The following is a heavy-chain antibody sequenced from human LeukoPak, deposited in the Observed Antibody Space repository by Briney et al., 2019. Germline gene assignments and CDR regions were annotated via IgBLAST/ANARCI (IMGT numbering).Heavy chain of an antibody. CDR1: VGSFSGYY. CDR3: ARGWFGFWHTTYADDNAFDI. Sequence: SETLSLTCACSVGSFSGYYWSWIRQVPGKGREGIGEINQSGRTNYNPCLKSRVTLSVDTPKKEISLKLSAVTATASAIYSCARGWFGFWHTTYADDNAFDIWGQGTMVTVSS. CDR2: INQSGRT. D-gene: IGHD3-10*01. J-gene: IGHJ3*02. V-gene: IGHV4-34*01.